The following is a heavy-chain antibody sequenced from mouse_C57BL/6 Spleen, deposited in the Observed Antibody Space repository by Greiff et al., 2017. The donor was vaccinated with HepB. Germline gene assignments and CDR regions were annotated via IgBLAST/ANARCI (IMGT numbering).Heavy chain of an antibody. CDR3: ARGGSKYWYFDV. CDR1: GYTFTSYG. Sequence: QVQLKQSGAELARPGASVKLSCKASGYTFTSYGISWVKQRTGQGLEWIGEIYPRSGNTYYNEKFKGKATLTADKSSSTAYMELRSLTSEDSAVYFCARGGSKYWYFDVWGTGTTVTVSS. D-gene: IGHD1-1*01. CDR2: IYPRSGNT. V-gene: IGHV1-81*01. J-gene: IGHJ1*03.